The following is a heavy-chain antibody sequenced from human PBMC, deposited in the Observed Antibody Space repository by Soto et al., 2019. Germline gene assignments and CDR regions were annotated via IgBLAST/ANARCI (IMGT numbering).Heavy chain of an antibody. Sequence: QLQLQESGSGLVKPSQTLSLTCAVSGGSISSGGYSWSWIRQPPGKGLEWIGYIYHSGSTYYNPSLKSRVTISVDRSKNQFSLKLSSVTAADTAVYYCARVDTIFDIGAFDIWGQGTMVTVSS. D-gene: IGHD2-15*01. J-gene: IGHJ3*02. V-gene: IGHV4-30-2*01. CDR2: IYHSGST. CDR3: ARVDTIFDIGAFDI. CDR1: GGSISSGGYS.